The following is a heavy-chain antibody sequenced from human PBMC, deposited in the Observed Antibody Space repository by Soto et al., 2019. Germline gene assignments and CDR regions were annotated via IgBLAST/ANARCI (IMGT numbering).Heavy chain of an antibody. D-gene: IGHD4-17*01. CDR2: ITGSGGST. Sequence: GSLRLSCAASGFTFSTYAMIWVRQAPGKGLEWVSVITGSGGSTYYADSVKGRFTVSRDTSKNTLFLQMNSLRAGDTAVYYCAKDRYGDYGGIDYWGQGTMVTVSS. V-gene: IGHV3-23*01. CDR3: AKDRYGDYGGIDY. J-gene: IGHJ4*02. CDR1: GFTFSTYA.